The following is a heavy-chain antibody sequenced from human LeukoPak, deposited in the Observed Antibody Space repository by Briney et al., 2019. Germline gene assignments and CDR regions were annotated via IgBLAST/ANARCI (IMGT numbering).Heavy chain of an antibody. CDR3: AGDVFNLVVFYI. CDR1: GGSISTYY. V-gene: IGHV4-59*01. J-gene: IGHJ3*02. D-gene: IGHD5/OR15-5a*01. CDR2: IYYSVST. Sequence: PSETLSLTCTVSGGSISTYYWSWIRQSPGKGLEWIGYIYYSVSTNYNPSLKSRGTISVDTSKNQFSLKLSSVTAADTAVYYCAGDVFNLVVFYIWGQGTMVPFSS.